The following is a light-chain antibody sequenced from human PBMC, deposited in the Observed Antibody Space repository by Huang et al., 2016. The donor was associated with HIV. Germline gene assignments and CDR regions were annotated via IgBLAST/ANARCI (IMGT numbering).Light chain of an antibody. CDR1: QSLLHSNGYNY. CDR3: MQAVWT. Sequence: DIVMTQSPLSLPVTPGEPASISCRSSQSLLHSNGYNYLDWYLQKPGQSPQLLIYLGSNRASGVPDRFRGSGSGTDFTRKSSRVEAEDVGVYYCMQAVWTFGQGTKVEIK. CDR2: LGS. V-gene: IGKV2-28*01. J-gene: IGKJ1*01.